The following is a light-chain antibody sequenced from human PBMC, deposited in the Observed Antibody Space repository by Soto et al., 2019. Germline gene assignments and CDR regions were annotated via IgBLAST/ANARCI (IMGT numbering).Light chain of an antibody. CDR2: DAY. CDR1: QFMSVW. V-gene: IGKV1-5*01. J-gene: IGKJ4*01. CDR3: QQYESYSPLN. Sequence: DIQMTQSPSTLSASVGDRVTITCRASQFMSVWLAWYQQKPGKAPKLLIYDAYSLESGVPSRFSGRRSGTEFTLTIAGLQPEDFATYYCQQYESYSPLNFGGGTKVDIK.